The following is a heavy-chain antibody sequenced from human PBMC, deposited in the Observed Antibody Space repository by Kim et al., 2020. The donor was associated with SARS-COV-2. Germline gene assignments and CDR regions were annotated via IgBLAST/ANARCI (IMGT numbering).Heavy chain of an antibody. V-gene: IGHV4-59*01. CDR3: ARVQYDILTGYSNFDY. J-gene: IGHJ4*02. D-gene: IGHD3-9*01. Sequence: SLRSRFTISVDTSKNQFSLKLSSVTAADTAVYYCARVQYDILTGYSNFDYWGQGTLVTVSS.